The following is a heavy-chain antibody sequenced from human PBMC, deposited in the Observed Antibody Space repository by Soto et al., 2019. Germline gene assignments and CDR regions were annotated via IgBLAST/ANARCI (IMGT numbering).Heavy chain of an antibody. CDR3: AKEGPITTTIQGYLDP. J-gene: IGHJ5*02. CDR1: GFTFSSYA. D-gene: IGHD1-26*01. CDR2: VSFSGDST. Sequence: EVQLLESGGGLVQPGGSLRLSCAASGFTFSSYAMAWVRQAPGKGLEWVSGVSFSGDSTYYADSVRGRFTISRDNSKNKAHLGVDSLRGDGTAGYYWAKEGPITTTIQGYLDPWGQGTLVTVSS. V-gene: IGHV3-23*01.